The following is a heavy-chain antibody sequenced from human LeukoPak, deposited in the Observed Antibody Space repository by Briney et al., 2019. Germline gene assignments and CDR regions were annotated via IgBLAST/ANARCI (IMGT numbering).Heavy chain of an antibody. V-gene: IGHV1-18*04. Sequence: ASVTVSYKASGYTFTSYGINWVRQARGQGREWRGWISAYNDNTNYAQKLQGRVTMTTDTSTSTAYMELRSLRSDDTAVYYCARGLLGDYGMDVWGKGTTVTVSS. CDR3: ARGLLGDYGMDV. CDR1: GYTFTSYG. D-gene: IGHD5-18*01. J-gene: IGHJ6*04. CDR2: ISAYNDNT.